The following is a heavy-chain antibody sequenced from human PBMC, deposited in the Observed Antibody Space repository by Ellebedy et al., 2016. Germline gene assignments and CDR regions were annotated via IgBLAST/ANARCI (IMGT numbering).Heavy chain of an antibody. CDR3: AKEGMH. CDR1: GFTFDDYA. J-gene: IGHJ4*02. CDR2: ISWNSGSI. Sequence: SLKISXAASGFTFDDYAMHWVRQAPGKGLEWVSGISWNSGSIGYADSVKGRFTISRDNAKNSLYLQMNSLRAEDTAVYYCAKEGMHWGQGTLVTVSS. V-gene: IGHV3-9*01.